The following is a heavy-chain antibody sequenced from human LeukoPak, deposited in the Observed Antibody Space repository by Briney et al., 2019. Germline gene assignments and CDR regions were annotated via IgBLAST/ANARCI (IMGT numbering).Heavy chain of an antibody. Sequence: PGGSLRLSCAASGFTFSDYYMSWIRQAPGKGLEGVSYISSSGSTIYYADSVKGRFTISRDNAKNSLYLQMNSLRAEDTAVYYCARGRPYYDFWSGFGYWGQGTLVTVSS. CDR2: ISSSGSTI. J-gene: IGHJ4*02. CDR3: ARGRPYYDFWSGFGY. D-gene: IGHD3-3*01. V-gene: IGHV3-11*01. CDR1: GFTFSDYY.